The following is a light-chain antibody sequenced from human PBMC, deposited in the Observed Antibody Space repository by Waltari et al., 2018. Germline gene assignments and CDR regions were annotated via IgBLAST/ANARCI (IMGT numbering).Light chain of an antibody. V-gene: IGKV1-39*01. Sequence: DIQMTQSPSSLSASVGDRVTITCRASQSISSYLNWYQQKPGKAPKLLIYAASSVQSGVPSRVSGSGSGTDFTLTINSLQPEDFATYYCQQSYSTPPFTFGPGTKVDIK. CDR3: QQSYSTPPFT. CDR1: QSISSY. J-gene: IGKJ3*01. CDR2: AAS.